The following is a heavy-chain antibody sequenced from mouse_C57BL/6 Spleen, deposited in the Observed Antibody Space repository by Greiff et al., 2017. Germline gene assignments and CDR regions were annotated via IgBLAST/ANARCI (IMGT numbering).Heavy chain of an antibody. V-gene: IGHV1-82*01. CDR2: IYPGDGDT. D-gene: IGHD1-1*01. CDR3: ARERLRSLFDY. Sequence: QVQLQQSGPELVKPGASVKISCKASGYAFSSSWMNWVKQRPGKGLEWIGRIYPGDGDTNYNGKFKGKATLTADKSSSTAYMQLSSLTSEDSAVYFCARERLRSLFDYWGQGTTLTVSS. CDR1: GYAFSSSW. J-gene: IGHJ2*01.